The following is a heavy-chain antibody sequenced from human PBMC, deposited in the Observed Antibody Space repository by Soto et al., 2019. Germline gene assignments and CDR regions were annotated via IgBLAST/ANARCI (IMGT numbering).Heavy chain of an antibody. CDR2: ISSNGANT. V-gene: IGHV3-23*01. J-gene: IGHJ4*01. CDR3: VSWVSAHFDY. CDR1: GFTFDSPYSHG. Sequence: GSLRLSCAASGFTFDSPYSHGMSWVRQSPGKGPEWVSTISSNGANTHYAESVKGRFTISKDASRNTVHLHMNSLRAEDTATYFCVSWVSAHFDYWGHGTPVTVSS. D-gene: IGHD2-8*01.